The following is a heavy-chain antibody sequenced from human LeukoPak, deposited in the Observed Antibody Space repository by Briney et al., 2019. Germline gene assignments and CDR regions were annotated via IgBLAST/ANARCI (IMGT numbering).Heavy chain of an antibody. J-gene: IGHJ4*02. D-gene: IGHD4-17*01. CDR2: ISSSSSYI. Sequence: PGGSLRLSCAASGFTFSSYSMNWVRQAPGKGLEWVPSISSSSSYIYYADSVKGRFTISRDNAKNSLYLQMNSLRTEDTAVYYCARVPQSQYDYGDYLFDYWGQGTLVTVSS. CDR3: ARVPQSQYDYGDYLFDY. CDR1: GFTFSSYS. V-gene: IGHV3-21*01.